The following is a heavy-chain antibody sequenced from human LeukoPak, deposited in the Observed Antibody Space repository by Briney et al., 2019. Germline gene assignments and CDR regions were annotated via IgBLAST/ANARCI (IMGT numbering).Heavy chain of an antibody. CDR1: GGSISSYY. Sequence: PSETLSLTYTVSGGSISSYYWSWIRQPPGKGLEWIGYIYYSGSTNYNPSLKSRVTISIGTSKNQFSLKLSSVTAADTAVYYCARDRLGWFDPWGQGTLVTVSS. J-gene: IGHJ5*02. V-gene: IGHV4-59*01. D-gene: IGHD6-6*01. CDR3: ARDRLGWFDP. CDR2: IYYSGST.